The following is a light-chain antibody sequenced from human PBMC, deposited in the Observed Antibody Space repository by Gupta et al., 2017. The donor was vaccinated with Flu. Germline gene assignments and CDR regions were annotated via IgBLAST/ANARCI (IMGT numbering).Light chain of an antibody. CDR3: QQSDSNPFT. CDR1: HNIITY. CDR2: HVS. Sequence: PSSVSASVGARVTITCRASHNIITYLHWYQQKPGKSPKLLIYHVSRWLTGVPSRFSGSGSGTDFTLTIGRLPPEDFATYYCQQSDSNPFTFGQGTKVDIK. V-gene: IGKV1-39*01. J-gene: IGKJ2*01.